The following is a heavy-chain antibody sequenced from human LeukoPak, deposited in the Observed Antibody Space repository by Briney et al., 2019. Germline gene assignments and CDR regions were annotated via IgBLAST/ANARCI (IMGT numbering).Heavy chain of an antibody. CDR2: IYYSGST. J-gene: IGHJ6*03. Sequence: SETLSLTCAVSGASISSGGYSWSWIRQPPGKGLEWIGYIYYSGSTNYNPSLKSRVTISVDTSKNQFSLKLSSVTAADTAVYYCARGGAAGYYYYYMDVWGKGTTVTISS. CDR3: ARGGAAGYYYYYMDV. D-gene: IGHD3-16*01. V-gene: IGHV4-61*08. CDR1: GASISSGGYS.